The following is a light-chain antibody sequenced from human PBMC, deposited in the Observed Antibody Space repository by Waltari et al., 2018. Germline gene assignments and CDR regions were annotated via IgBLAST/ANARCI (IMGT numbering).Light chain of an antibody. CDR2: AAS. CDR1: QSISTF. Sequence: DIQMTQSPSSLSASVGDTTTITCRSSQSISTFLNWFQQKPGNSPKLLIFAASNLHSGVPSRFSGSGSETDFTLSISSLQPEDFATYFCHQSFTTPETFGQGTRLEFK. V-gene: IGKV1-39*01. J-gene: IGKJ5*01. CDR3: HQSFTTPET.